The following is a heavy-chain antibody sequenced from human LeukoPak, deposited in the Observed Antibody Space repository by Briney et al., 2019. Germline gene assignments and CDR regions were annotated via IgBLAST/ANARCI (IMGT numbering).Heavy chain of an antibody. V-gene: IGHV6-1*01. Sequence: SQTLSLTCAISGDSVSSNSAAWNWIRQSPSRGLEWLGRTHYRSKWSNNYAVSVKSRITINPDTSKNQISLQLNSVTPEDTAVYYCARGSSSSGAFDIWGQGTMVTVSS. CDR1: GDSVSSNSAA. D-gene: IGHD6-6*01. CDR3: ARGSSSSGAFDI. J-gene: IGHJ3*02. CDR2: THYRSKWSN.